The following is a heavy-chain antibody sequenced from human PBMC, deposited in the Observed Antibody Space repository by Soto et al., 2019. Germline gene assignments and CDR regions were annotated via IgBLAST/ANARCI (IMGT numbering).Heavy chain of an antibody. Sequence: QITLKESGPTLVKPTQTLTLTCTFSGFSLSTSGVGVGWIRQPPGKALEWLALVYWDDEKRYSPSLKSSLTITKDTSKNQVVLTMTNMDPVDTATYYCAHRPNCWSTSCFYFYYWGQGILVTVSS. CDR2: VYWDDEK. V-gene: IGHV2-5*02. D-gene: IGHD2-2*01. J-gene: IGHJ4*02. CDR1: GFSLSTSGVG. CDR3: AHRPNCWSTSCFYFYY.